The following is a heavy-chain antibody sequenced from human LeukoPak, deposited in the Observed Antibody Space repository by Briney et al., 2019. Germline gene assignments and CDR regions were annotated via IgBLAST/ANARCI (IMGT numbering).Heavy chain of an antibody. CDR1: GGSISSGTYY. V-gene: IGHV4-61*02. CDR3: ARKRETDSSSDVDY. CDR2: IYTSGRT. Sequence: SQTLSLTCSVSGGSISSGTYYWSWIRQPGGKGLEWIGRIYTSGRTNYNPSLESRVTISVDTSKNQFSLKLTSVTAADTAVYYCARKRETDSSSDVDYRSQGLLVTVSS. D-gene: IGHD6-6*01. J-gene: IGHJ4*02.